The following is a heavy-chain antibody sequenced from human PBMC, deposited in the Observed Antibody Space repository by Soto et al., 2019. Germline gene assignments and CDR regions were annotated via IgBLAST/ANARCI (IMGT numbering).Heavy chain of an antibody. V-gene: IGHV1-18*04. J-gene: IGHJ4*02. CDR3: ARDSNDYVWGSYRYNPYFDY. CDR1: GYTFTSYG. Sequence: ASVKVSCKASGYTFTSYGISWVRQAPGQGLEWMGWISAYNGNTNYAQKPQGRVTMTTDTSTGTAYMELRSLRSDDTAVYYCARDSNDYVWGSYRYNPYFDYWGQGTLVTVSS. D-gene: IGHD3-16*02. CDR2: ISAYNGNT.